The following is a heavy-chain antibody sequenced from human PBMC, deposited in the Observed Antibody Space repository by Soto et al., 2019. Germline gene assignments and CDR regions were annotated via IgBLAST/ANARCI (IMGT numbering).Heavy chain of an antibody. J-gene: IGHJ4*02. CDR3: ARGPGCSGGSCYSYDY. V-gene: IGHV4-34*01. CDR2: INHSGST. CDR1: GGSFSGYY. Sequence: QVQLQQWGAGLLKPSETLSLTCAVYGGSFSGYYWSCIRQPPGKGLEWIGEINHSGSTNYNPSLKSRVTISVDTSKNQFSLKLSSVTAADTAVYYCARGPGCSGGSCYSYDYWGQGTLVTVSS. D-gene: IGHD2-15*01.